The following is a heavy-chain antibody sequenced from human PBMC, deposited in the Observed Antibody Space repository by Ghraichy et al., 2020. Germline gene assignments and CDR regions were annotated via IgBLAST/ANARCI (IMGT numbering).Heavy chain of an antibody. CDR1: GFTFSSYS. V-gene: IGHV3-21*01. J-gene: IGHJ4*02. CDR2: ISSSSSYI. CDR3: AREEQWLVSGPRYY. Sequence: GGSLRLSCAASGFTFSSYSMNWVRQAPGKGLEWVSSISSSSSYIYYADSVKGRFTISRDNAKNSLYLQMNSLRAEDTAVYYCAREEQWLVSGPRYYWGQGTLVTVSS. D-gene: IGHD6-19*01.